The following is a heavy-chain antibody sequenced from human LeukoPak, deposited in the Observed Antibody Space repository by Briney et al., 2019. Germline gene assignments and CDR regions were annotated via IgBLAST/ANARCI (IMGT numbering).Heavy chain of an antibody. CDR2: INPKSGGT. Sequence: GASVKVSCKASGYTFTGYYMDWVRQAPGQGLEWMGWINPKSGGTNYAQKFQGRVTMTRDTSISTAYMELSRLRSDDTAVYYCARVPRLEYYDSSGYKDYWGQGTLVTVAS. V-gene: IGHV1-2*02. D-gene: IGHD3-22*01. J-gene: IGHJ4*02. CDR1: GYTFTGYY. CDR3: ARVPRLEYYDSSGYKDY.